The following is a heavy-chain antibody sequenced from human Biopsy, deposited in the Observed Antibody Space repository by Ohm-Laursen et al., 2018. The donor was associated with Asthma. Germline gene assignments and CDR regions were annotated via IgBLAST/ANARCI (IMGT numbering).Heavy chain of an antibody. CDR1: GYSLTDLS. CDR2: HDHEEGGT. J-gene: IGHJ4*02. D-gene: IGHD4-17*01. CDR3: ASDFPKDYVRYNFQF. Sequence: SVKVSCNISGYSLTDLSMHWVRQAPGQGLEWMGGHDHEEGGTVNARRFQGRVTITEDTSTDTAYMELSSLSSDDTAVYYCASDFPKDYVRYNFQFWGQGTLVTVSS. V-gene: IGHV1-24*01.